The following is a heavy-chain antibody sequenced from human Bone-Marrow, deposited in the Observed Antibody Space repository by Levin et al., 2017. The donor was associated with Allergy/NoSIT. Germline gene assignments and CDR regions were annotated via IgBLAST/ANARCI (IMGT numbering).Heavy chain of an antibody. V-gene: IGHV3-23*01. CDR3: AEQSSSPPGYFDY. CDR1: GFMFTNYA. D-gene: IGHD6-6*01. CDR2: ISGSGGST. Sequence: PGGSLRLSCAASGFMFTNYAMSWVRQAPGKGLEWVSTISGSGGSTYYTDSVKGRFTISRDNSKSTLYLQMDSLRAEDTAIYHCAEQSSSPPGYFDYWGQGTLVTVSS. J-gene: IGHJ4*02.